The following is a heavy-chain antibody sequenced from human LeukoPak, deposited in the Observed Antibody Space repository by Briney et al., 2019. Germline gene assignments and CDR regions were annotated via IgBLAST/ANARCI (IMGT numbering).Heavy chain of an antibody. D-gene: IGHD1-7*01. V-gene: IGHV4-4*07. J-gene: IGHJ2*01. Sequence: SETLSLTCTVSGGSISSYYWTWIRQPAGKGLEWIGRIYTSGSTNYNPSLKSRVTMSVATSKNQFSLKLSSVTAADTAVYYCAREGLELRPHYWYFDLWGRGTLVTVSS. CDR3: AREGLELRPHYWYFDL. CDR2: IYTSGST. CDR1: GGSISSYY.